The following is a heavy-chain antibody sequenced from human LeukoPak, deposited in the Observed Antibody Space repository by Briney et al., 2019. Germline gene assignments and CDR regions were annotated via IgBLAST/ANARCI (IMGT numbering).Heavy chain of an antibody. V-gene: IGHV4-39*07. J-gene: IGHJ4*02. Sequence: SETLSLTCTVSGGSISSSSYYWGWIRQPPGKGLEWIGSIYYSGSTYYNPSLKSRVTISVDTSKNQFSLKLSSVTAADTAVYYCAREWLLRSYYFDYWGQGTLVTVSS. CDR2: IYYSGST. CDR1: GGSISSSSYY. CDR3: AREWLLRSYYFDY. D-gene: IGHD3-22*01.